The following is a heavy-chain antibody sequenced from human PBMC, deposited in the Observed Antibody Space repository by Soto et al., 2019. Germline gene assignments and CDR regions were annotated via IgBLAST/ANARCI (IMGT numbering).Heavy chain of an antibody. CDR3: AKDELYCSSTSCRDYYYYMDV. V-gene: IGHV3-23*01. CDR1: GFMFNSYA. CDR2: IVGSGGST. Sequence: EVQLLESGGGLVQPGGSLRLSCAASGFMFNSYAMSWVRQAPGKGLEWVSVIVGSGGSTYYADSVKGRFTISRDNSKNTLYLQMNSLRAEDTAVYYCAKDELYCSSTSCRDYYYYMDVWGKGTTVTVSS. D-gene: IGHD2-2*01. J-gene: IGHJ6*03.